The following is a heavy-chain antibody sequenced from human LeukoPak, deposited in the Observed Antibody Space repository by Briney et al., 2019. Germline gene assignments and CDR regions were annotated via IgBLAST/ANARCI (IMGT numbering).Heavy chain of an antibody. D-gene: IGHD6-6*01. J-gene: IGHJ4*01. CDR3: ATQGSSPLYYFDY. CDR1: GFTFSDHY. Sequence: PGGSLRLSCAASGFTFSDHYMDWVRQAPGKGLEWVGRTRNKANSYTTEYAASVKGRFTISRDNAKNSLYLQMNSLRAEDTAVYYCATQGSSPLYYFDYWGQGTLVTVSS. V-gene: IGHV3-72*01. CDR2: TRNKANSYTT.